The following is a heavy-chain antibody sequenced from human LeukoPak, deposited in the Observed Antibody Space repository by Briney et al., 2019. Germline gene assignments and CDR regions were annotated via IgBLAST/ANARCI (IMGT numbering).Heavy chain of an antibody. V-gene: IGHV3-23*01. CDR2: ISSGGGTA. J-gene: IGHJ4*02. CDR3: ATVRGCGGDCYYIDY. D-gene: IGHD2-21*02. Sequence: GGSLRLSCAASGFTFSSYAMDWVRQAPGKGLEWVSAISSGGGTAYYADSVKGRFTVSRDNSKNTQYLQMNSLRVEDTAVYYCATVRGCGGDCYYIDYWGQGTLVTVSS. CDR1: GFTFSSYA.